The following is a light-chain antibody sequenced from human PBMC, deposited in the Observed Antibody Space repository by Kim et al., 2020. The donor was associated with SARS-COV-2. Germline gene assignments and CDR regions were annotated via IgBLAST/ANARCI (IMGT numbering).Light chain of an antibody. V-gene: IGKV3-15*01. CDR3: QQCNSWPLT. J-gene: IGKJ4*02. CDR2: GAS. CDR1: QSVSSN. Sequence: VPPGEAAPPSCSASQSVSSNFAWYQQKPGQAPRLLIYGASTRATGIPARFSGSGSGTEFTLTISSLQSEDSAVYYCQQCNSWPLTFGGGTKVDIK.